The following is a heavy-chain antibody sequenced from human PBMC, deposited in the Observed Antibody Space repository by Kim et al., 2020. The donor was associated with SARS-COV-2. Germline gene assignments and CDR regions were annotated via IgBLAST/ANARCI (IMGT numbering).Heavy chain of an antibody. CDR1: GGTFSSYA. CDR3: ARNPVLRYFDPSITHDYYGMDV. D-gene: IGHD3-9*01. Sequence: SVKVSCKASGGTFSSYAISWVRQAPGQGLEWMGGIIPIFGTANYAQKFQGRVTITADESTSTAYMELSSLRSEDTAVYYCARNPVLRYFDPSITHDYYGMDVWGQGTTVTVSS. V-gene: IGHV1-69*13. J-gene: IGHJ6*02. CDR2: IIPIFGTA.